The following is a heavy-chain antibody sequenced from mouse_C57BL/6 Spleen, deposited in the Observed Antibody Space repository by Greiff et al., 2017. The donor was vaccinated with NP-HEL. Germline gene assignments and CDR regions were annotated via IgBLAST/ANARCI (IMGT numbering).Heavy chain of an antibody. CDR2: IDPETGGT. CDR1: GYTFTDYE. V-gene: IGHV1-15*01. CDR3: TRYRGKGGSY. J-gene: IGHJ3*01. Sequence: QVQLQQSGAELVRPGASVTLSCKASGYTFTDYEMHWVKQTPVHGLEWIGAIDPETGGTAYNQKFKGKAILTADKSSSTAYMELRSLTSEDSAVYYCTRYRGKGGSYWGQGTLVTVSA. D-gene: IGHD2-14*01.